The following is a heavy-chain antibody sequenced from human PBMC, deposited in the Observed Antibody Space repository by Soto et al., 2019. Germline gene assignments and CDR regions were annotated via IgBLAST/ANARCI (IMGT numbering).Heavy chain of an antibody. CDR1: GYTFTSYD. CDR3: ARNRGCSSTSCYRYYYYYGMDV. V-gene: IGHV1-8*01. D-gene: IGHD2-2*01. Sequence: ASVKVSCKASGYTFTSYDINWVRQATGQGLEWMGWMNPNSGNTGYAQKFQGRVTMTRNTSISTAYMELSSLRSEDTAVYYCARNRGCSSTSCYRYYYYYGMDVWGQGTTVT. J-gene: IGHJ6*02. CDR2: MNPNSGNT.